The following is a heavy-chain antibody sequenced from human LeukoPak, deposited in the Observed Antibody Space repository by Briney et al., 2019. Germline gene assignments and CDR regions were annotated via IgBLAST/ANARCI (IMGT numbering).Heavy chain of an antibody. V-gene: IGHV4-30-2*01. CDR2: IYHSGST. CDR1: GGSISSGGYS. J-gene: IGHJ4*02. CDR3: ARVTHDYGDPFDY. D-gene: IGHD4-17*01. Sequence: PSETLSLTCAVSGGSISSGGYSWSWIRQPPGKGLEWIGYIYHSGSTYYNPSLKSRVTISVDRSKNQFSLRLSSVTAADTAVYYCARVTHDYGDPFDYWGQGTLVTVSS.